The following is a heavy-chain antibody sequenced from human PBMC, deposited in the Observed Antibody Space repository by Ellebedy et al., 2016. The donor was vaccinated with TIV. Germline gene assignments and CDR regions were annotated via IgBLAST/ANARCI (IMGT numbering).Heavy chain of an antibody. CDR2: VSYSGST. D-gene: IGHD3-3*01. CDR3: ARVLDRYYDFWSGYYGVIDY. Sequence: MPSETLSLTCTVSGGSISSYYWSWIRQPPGRGLEWIGYVSYSGSTNYHPSLKSRVTISVDTSKNQFSLKLSSVTAADTAVYYCARVLDRYYDFWSGYYGVIDYWGQGTLVTVSS. J-gene: IGHJ4*02. CDR1: GGSISSYY. V-gene: IGHV4-59*01.